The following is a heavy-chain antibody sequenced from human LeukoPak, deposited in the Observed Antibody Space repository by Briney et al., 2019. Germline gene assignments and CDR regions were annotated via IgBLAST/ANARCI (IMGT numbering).Heavy chain of an antibody. CDR2: IYYSGST. CDR1: GGSISSYY. J-gene: IGHJ4*02. D-gene: IGHD3-10*02. CDR3: ARHILGDTDSAFDY. V-gene: IGHV4-59*08. Sequence: SETLSLTCTVSGGSISSYYWSWIRQPPGKGLEWIGYIYYSGSTNYNPSLKSRVTISVDTSKNQFSLKLSSVTAAGTAVYYCARHILGDTDSAFDYWGQGTLVTASS.